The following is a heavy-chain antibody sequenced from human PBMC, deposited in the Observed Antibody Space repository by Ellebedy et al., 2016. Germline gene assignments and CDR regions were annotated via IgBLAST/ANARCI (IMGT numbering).Heavy chain of an antibody. V-gene: IGHV3-11*01. D-gene: IGHD6-6*01. J-gene: IGHJ6*03. CDR3: ARVPSIAVRRYYYMDV. CDR1: GFTFSDYY. Sequence: GESLKISCAASGFTFSDYYMSWIRQAPGKGLEWVSDIRSTGSIIYYADSVRGRFTISRDNAKNSLYLEMNSLRVEDTAVYYCARVPSIAVRRYYYMDVWGKGTTATVSS. CDR2: IRSTGSII.